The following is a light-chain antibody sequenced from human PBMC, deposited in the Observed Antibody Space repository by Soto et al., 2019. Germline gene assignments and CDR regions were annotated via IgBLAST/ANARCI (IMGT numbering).Light chain of an antibody. J-gene: IGKJ1*01. V-gene: IGKV3-11*01. Sequence: EIVLTQSPATLSLSPGESATLSCRASESVSIYISWYQQKPAQAPRLLTYDASNRATGIPTRFSGSGSGTDFSLTISSLEPEDFAVYYGQQRSNWPWTTFGQGTRVELK. CDR1: ESVSIY. CDR3: QQRSNWPWTT. CDR2: DAS.